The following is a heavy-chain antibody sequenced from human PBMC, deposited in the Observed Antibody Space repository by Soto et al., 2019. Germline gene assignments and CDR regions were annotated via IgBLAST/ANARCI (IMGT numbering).Heavy chain of an antibody. CDR1: GFTFSSYW. CDR2: IKQDGSEK. J-gene: IGHJ6*02. V-gene: IGHV3-7*01. D-gene: IGHD5-12*01. Sequence: SGWSLRLSCAASGFTFSSYWMSWVRQAPGKGLEWVANIKQDGSEKYYVDSVKGRFTISRDNAKNSLYLQMNSLRAEDTAVYYCARDLRHYYYYGMDVWGQGTTVTGSS. CDR3: ARDLRHYYYYGMDV.